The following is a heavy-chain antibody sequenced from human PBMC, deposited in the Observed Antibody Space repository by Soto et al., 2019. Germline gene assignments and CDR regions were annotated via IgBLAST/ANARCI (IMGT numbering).Heavy chain of an antibody. J-gene: IGHJ4*02. CDR1: GGSISSGGYS. CDR2: IYHSGST. D-gene: IGHD2-8*01. V-gene: IGHV4-30-2*01. Sequence: TLSLTCAVSGGSISSGGYSWSWIRQPPGKGLEWIGYIYHSGSTYYNPSLKSRVTISVDRSKNQFSLKLSSVTAAGTAVYYCARGDGPFDYWGQGTLVTVSS. CDR3: ARGDGPFDY.